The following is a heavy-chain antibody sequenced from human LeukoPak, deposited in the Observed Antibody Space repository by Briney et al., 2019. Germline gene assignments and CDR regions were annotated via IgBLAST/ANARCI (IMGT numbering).Heavy chain of an antibody. CDR3: AREVSSGWVPDY. CDR2: IYYSGST. D-gene: IGHD6-19*01. J-gene: IGHJ4*02. CDR1: GGSISSSSYY. Sequence: TSETLSLTCTVSGGSISSSSYYWGWIRQPPGKGLEWIGSIYYSGSTYYNPSLKSRVTISVDTSKNQFSLKLSSVTAADTAVYYCAREVSSGWVPDYWGQGTLVTVSS. V-gene: IGHV4-39*07.